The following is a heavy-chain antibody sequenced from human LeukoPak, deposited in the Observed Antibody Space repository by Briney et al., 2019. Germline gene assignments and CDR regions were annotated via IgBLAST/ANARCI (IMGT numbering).Heavy chain of an antibody. CDR3: ARQPRPTLYSSSWFDY. Sequence: ASVKVSCKASGYTFTSYDINWVRQATGQGLEWMGWMNPNSGNTGYAQKFQGRVTITRNTSISTAYMELSSLRSEDTAVYYCARQPRPTLYSSSWFDYWGQGTLVTVSS. J-gene: IGHJ4*02. V-gene: IGHV1-8*03. CDR2: MNPNSGNT. CDR1: GYTFTSYD. D-gene: IGHD6-13*01.